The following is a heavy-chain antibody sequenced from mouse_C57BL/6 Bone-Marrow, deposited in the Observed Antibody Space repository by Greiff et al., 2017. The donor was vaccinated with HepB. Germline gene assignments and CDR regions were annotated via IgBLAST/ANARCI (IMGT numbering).Heavy chain of an antibody. CDR1: GFTFSSYA. V-gene: IGHV5-9-1*02. J-gene: IGHJ3*01. CDR2: ISSGGDYI. Sequence: EVQLQESGEGLVKPGGSLKLSCAASGFTFSSYAMSWVRQTPEKRLEWVAYISSGGDYIYYADTVKGRFTISRDNARNTLYLQMSSLKSEDTAMYYCTRRTYSKGFAYWGQGTLVTVSA. CDR3: TRRTYSKGFAY. D-gene: IGHD2-5*01.